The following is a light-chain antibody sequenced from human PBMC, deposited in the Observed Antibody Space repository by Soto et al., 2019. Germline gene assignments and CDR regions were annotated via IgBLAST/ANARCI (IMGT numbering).Light chain of an antibody. V-gene: IGLV1-40*01. CDR2: GNS. J-gene: IGLJ2*01. CDR1: SSNIGSNT. CDR3: QSYDSNLSVV. Sequence: QSVLTQSPSASGTPGQRVTISCSGSSSNIGSNTVNWYQQLPGTAPKLLIYGNSNRPSGLPDRFSGSKSGTSASLAITGLQAEDEADYYCQSYDSNLSVVFGGGTKLTVL.